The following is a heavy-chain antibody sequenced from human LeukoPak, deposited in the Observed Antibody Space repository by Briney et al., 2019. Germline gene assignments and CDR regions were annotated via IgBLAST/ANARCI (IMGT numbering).Heavy chain of an antibody. D-gene: IGHD3-3*01. CDR1: GFIFSSYW. J-gene: IGHJ6*03. CDR2: ISWNSGSI. CDR3: AKDGFSLRSYYYYYYMDV. Sequence: GGSLRLSCAGTGFIFSSYWMSWVRQAPGKGLEWVSGISWNSGSIGYADSVKGRFTISRDNAKNSLYLQMNSLRAEDMALYYCAKDGFSLRSYYYYYYMDVWGKGTTVTVSS. V-gene: IGHV3-9*03.